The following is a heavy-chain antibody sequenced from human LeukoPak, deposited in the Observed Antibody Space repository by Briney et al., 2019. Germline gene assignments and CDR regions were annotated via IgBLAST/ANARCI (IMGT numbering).Heavy chain of an antibody. CDR1: GLPLNLYA. Sequence: GGSVRLLCAVSGLPLNLYAIHGARHAPAKALEWVSTITNSCDNTYYTDSVKRRLTISKDNSRNTLYLQMNSLRVEDTAIYYCAQRYDYCGQGSLVTVSS. J-gene: IGHJ4*02. CDR2: ITNSCDNT. V-gene: IGHV3-23*01. CDR3: AQRYDY.